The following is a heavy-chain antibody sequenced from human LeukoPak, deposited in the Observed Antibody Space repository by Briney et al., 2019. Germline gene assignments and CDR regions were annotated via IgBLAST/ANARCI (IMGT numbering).Heavy chain of an antibody. J-gene: IGHJ5*02. CDR2: ISSTGSSI. Sequence: GGSLRLSCAASGFTFSYFTMSWVRHAPGKGLECVSSISSTGSSIYYADSVKGRFTISRDNAKNSLYLQMSSLRVEDTAVYYCARDDVAWNDVHWFDPWGQGTLVTVSS. D-gene: IGHD1-1*01. V-gene: IGHV3-21*01. CDR3: ARDDVAWNDVHWFDP. CDR1: GFTFSYFT.